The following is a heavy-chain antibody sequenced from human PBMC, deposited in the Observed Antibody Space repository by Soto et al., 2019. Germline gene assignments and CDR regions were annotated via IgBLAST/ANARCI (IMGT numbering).Heavy chain of an antibody. CDR1: GFTFSRHA. CDR3: AREVGGSSPPG. J-gene: IGHJ4*02. V-gene: IGHV3-30-3*01. D-gene: IGHD6-6*01. CDR2: ISYDGSEK. Sequence: QVQLVESGGGVVQPGRSLRLSCAASGFTFSRHAMHWVRQAPVKGLEWVAVISYDGSEKYYADSVKGRCTISRDSSKSTLYLQMDSLGPEDTAVYYCAREVGGSSPPGWGQGTLVTVFS.